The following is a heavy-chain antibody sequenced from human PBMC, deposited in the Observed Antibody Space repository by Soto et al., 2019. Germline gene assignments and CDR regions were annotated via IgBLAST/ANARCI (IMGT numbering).Heavy chain of an antibody. V-gene: IGHV3-15*01. CDR1: AFTFSNAW. Sequence: GGSLRLSCEAPAFTFSNAWMSWVRQAPGKGLEWVGRIKSKTDGGTTDYAAPVKGRFTISRDDSRNTLYLQMNSLKNEDTAVYYCSTDSRFLAWSSYYYRMDGWGQGTAVTVSS. J-gene: IGHJ6*02. CDR3: STDSRFLAWSSYYYRMDG. CDR2: IKSKTDGGTT. D-gene: IGHD3-3*01.